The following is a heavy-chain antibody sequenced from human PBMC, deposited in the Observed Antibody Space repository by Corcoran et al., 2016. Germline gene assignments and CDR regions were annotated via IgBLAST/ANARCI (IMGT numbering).Heavy chain of an antibody. CDR2: IIPIFGTA. CDR1: GGTFSSYA. Sequence: QVQLVQSGAEVKKPGSSVKVSCKASGGTFSSYAISWVRQAPGQGLEWMGGIIPIFGTANYAQKFQGRVTITADKSTSTAYMELSSLRSEDTAMYFCASGSLAVAHYYYGMDVWGQGTTVTFSS. V-gene: IGHV1-69*06. CDR3: ASGSLAVAHYYYGMDV. D-gene: IGHD6-13*01. J-gene: IGHJ6*01.